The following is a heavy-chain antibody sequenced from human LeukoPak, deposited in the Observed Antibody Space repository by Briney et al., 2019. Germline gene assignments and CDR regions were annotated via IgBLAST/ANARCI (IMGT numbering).Heavy chain of an antibody. Sequence: GESLKISCEGSGYDFTSYWIGWVRQMPGKGLEWLGIVYPGGSDTRYSPSFQGQVTISADQSISTAYLQWSSLKASDTAMYYCVRSLGFCSGDNCYSWFDPWGQGTLVTVSS. D-gene: IGHD2-21*01. CDR3: VRSLGFCSGDNCYSWFDP. V-gene: IGHV5-51*01. CDR2: VYPGGSDT. J-gene: IGHJ5*02. CDR1: GYDFTSYW.